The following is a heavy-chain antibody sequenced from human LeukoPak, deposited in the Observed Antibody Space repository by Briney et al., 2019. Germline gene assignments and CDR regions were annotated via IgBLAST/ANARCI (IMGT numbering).Heavy chain of an antibody. V-gene: IGHV3-72*01. CDR1: GFIFSDHY. D-gene: IGHD1-26*01. J-gene: IGHJ4*02. Sequence: GGSLRLSCAASGFIFSDHYMDWVRQAPGKGLEWLARSRDKAKSYSTEHAASVKGRFTISRDNSKNSLYLQMNSLKTEDTDVYYCARRSNSYYTFDYWGQGTLVTVSS. CDR3: ARRSNSYYTFDY. CDR2: SRDKAKSYST.